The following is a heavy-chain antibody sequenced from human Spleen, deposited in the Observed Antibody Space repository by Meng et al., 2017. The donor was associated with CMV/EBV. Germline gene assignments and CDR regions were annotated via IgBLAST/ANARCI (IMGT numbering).Heavy chain of an antibody. CDR3: ANNGGLAGRLLYY. D-gene: IGHD2-15*01. V-gene: IGHV3-9*01. Sequence: SLKISCAASGFTFDDYAMHWVRQAPGKGLEWVSGVSWNSGNIGYADSVKGRFTISRDNAKSSLYLQMNSLRAEDTAVYYCANNGGLAGRLLYYWGQGTQVTVSS. J-gene: IGHJ4*02. CDR1: GFTFDDYA. CDR2: VSWNSGNI.